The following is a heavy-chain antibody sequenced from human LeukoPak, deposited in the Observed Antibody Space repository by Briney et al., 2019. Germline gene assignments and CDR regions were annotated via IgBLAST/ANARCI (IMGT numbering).Heavy chain of an antibody. D-gene: IGHD3/OR15-3a*01. CDR3: ARHVDMILPYFDP. J-gene: IGHJ5*02. Sequence: PSESLSLTCTVPGGPLSSFFWSWVRQPPGKGLEWVGYIYYSGSTMYNPSLKSRVTISLDTSKTQFSLKLMSVTAADTAMYYCARHVDMILPYFDPWGQGSLITVSS. CDR1: GGPLSSFF. V-gene: IGHV4-59*08. CDR2: IYYSGST.